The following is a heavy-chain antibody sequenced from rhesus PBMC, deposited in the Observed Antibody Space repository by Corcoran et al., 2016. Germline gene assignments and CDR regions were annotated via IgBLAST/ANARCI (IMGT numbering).Heavy chain of an antibody. CDR2: IYGKSGST. J-gene: IGHJ6*01. D-gene: IGHD2-21*01. Sequence: QVQLQESGPGLVKPSETLSLTCAVSGGSISDSYYWNWIRQPPGKGLEWIGNIYGKSGSTYYNPSLKSRVTISKDTSKNQCFLKLSSGTAADTAVYYCASYCTGSGCYEYGLDSWGQGVVVTVSS. CDR1: GGSISDSYY. V-gene: IGHV4S9*01. CDR3: ASYCTGSGCYEYGLDS.